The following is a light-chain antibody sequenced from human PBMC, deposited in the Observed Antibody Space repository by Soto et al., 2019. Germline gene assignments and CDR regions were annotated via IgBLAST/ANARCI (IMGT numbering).Light chain of an antibody. J-gene: IGKJ1*01. V-gene: IGKV3-15*01. Sequence: VMTQSPATLSVSPGERATLSCWASETVATNLAWYQQKPGQAPRLLISGASTRAAGISDRFRGSGSGTEFTLIICSLRSEDSAIYYCQQYFEGPPMTFGQGTKVEI. CDR3: QQYFEGPPMT. CDR2: GAS. CDR1: ETVATN.